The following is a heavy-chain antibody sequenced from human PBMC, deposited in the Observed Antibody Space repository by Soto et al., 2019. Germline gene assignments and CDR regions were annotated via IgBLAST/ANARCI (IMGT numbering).Heavy chain of an antibody. V-gene: IGHV3-23*01. Sequence: DVQLLESGGGLVQPGGSVRLSCAASGFTFSSYAMSWVRQAPGKGLEWVSAISGNGADTSYADSVRGRFTISRDNSKDTLFLQMNSLRADDTAVYYCARDRDGVYGMDDWGQGTTVTVSS. CDR1: GFTFSSYA. CDR3: ARDRDGVYGMDD. CDR2: ISGNGADT. J-gene: IGHJ6*02. D-gene: IGHD3-16*01.